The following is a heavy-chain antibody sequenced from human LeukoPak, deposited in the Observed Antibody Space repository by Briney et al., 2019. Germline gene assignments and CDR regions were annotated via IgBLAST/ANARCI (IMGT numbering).Heavy chain of an antibody. J-gene: IGHJ4*02. CDR1: GFTFSSYG. D-gene: IGHD6-13*01. Sequence: GRSLRLSCAASGFTFSSYGMHWVRQAPGKGLEWVAVISYDGSNKYYADSVKGRFTISRDNSKNTLYLQMNSLRAEDTAVYYCAKDSRGQQPDWGQGTLVTVSS. CDR3: AKDSRGQQPD. CDR2: ISYDGSNK. V-gene: IGHV3-30*18.